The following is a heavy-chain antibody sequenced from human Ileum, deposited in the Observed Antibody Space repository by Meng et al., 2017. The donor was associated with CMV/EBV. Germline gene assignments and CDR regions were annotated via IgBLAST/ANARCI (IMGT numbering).Heavy chain of an antibody. CDR1: FSCYS. J-gene: IGHJ4*02. CDR2: IIHIFGTR. V-gene: IGHV1-69*05. CDR3: ARADPNYCDSSGYYGLLDY. D-gene: IGHD3-22*01. Sequence: FSCYSLSWVRQAPGQGLAWMGGIIHIFGTRRYEQKCQGSVTITTDESTSTAFMELSSLRSDDTAVYYCARADPNYCDSSGYYGLLDYWGQGTLVTVSS.